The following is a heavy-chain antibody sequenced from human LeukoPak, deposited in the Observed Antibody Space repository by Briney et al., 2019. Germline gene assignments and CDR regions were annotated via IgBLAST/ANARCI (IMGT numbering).Heavy chain of an antibody. Sequence: KPSETLSLTCTVPGRSISNKYWSWIRQPPGKGLEWIGYIYYSGSTNYNPSLQSRVTILLDTSKIQFSLRLSSVSAADTAVYYCARVGNHGYSDYWGQGTLVTVSS. CDR1: GRSISNKY. D-gene: IGHD4-17*01. CDR3: ARVGNHGYSDY. J-gene: IGHJ4*02. CDR2: IYYSGST. V-gene: IGHV4-59*01.